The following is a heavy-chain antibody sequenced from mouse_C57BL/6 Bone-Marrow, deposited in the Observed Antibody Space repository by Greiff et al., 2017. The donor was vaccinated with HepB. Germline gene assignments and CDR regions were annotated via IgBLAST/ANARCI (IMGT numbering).Heavy chain of an antibody. J-gene: IGHJ4*01. V-gene: IGHV1-81*01. CDR3: ARRATVVALYYAMDY. Sequence: VQLQQSGAELARPGASVKLSCKASGYTFTSYGISWVKQRTGQGLEWIGEIYPRSGNTYYNEKFKGKATLTADKSSSTAYMELRSLTSEDSAVYFCARRATVVALYYAMDYWGQGTSVTVSS. CDR1: GYTFTSYG. CDR2: IYPRSGNT. D-gene: IGHD1-1*01.